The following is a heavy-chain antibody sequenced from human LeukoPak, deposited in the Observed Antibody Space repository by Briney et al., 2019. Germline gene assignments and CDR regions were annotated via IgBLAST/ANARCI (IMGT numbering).Heavy chain of an antibody. J-gene: IGHJ4*02. V-gene: IGHV5-51*01. CDR1: GYIFANYW. CDR2: IYPDDSDT. CDR3: ARPVEMATSPFDY. Sequence: GESLKISCKGSGYIFANYWIAWVRQMPGKGLEWMGIIYPDDSDTRYSPSFQGQVTISADKSIATAYLQWSSLKASDTAMYYCARPVEMATSPFDYWGLGTLVTVSS. D-gene: IGHD5-24*01.